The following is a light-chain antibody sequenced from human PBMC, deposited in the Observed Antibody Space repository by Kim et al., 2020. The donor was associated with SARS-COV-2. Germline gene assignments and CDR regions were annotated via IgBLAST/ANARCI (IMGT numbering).Light chain of an antibody. CDR2: GKN. CDR1: SLRSYY. CDR3: NSRDSSGNHHV. Sequence: AWGQTVRITCQGDSLRSYYASWYQQKPGQAPVLVIYGKNNRPSGIPDRFSGSSSGNTAALTSTGAQAEDEADYYCNSRDSSGNHHVFGTGTKVTVL. V-gene: IGLV3-19*01. J-gene: IGLJ1*01.